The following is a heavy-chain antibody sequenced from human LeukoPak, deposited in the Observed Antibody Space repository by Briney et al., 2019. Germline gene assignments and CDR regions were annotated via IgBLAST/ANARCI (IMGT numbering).Heavy chain of an antibody. D-gene: IGHD6-6*01. CDR3: ARDYSSSSVVRDAFDI. J-gene: IGHJ3*02. V-gene: IGHV1-18*01. CDR1: GYTFTSYG. Sequence: ASVKVSCKASGYTFTSYGISWVRQAPGQGLEWMGWISAYNGNTNYAQKLQGRVTMTTDTSTSTAYMELSSLRSEDAAVYYCARDYSSSSVVRDAFDIWGQGTMVTVSS. CDR2: ISAYNGNT.